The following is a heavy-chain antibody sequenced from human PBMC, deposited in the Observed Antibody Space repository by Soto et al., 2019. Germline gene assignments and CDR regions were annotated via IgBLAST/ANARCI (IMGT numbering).Heavy chain of an antibody. CDR2: VFSNDEK. J-gene: IGHJ4*02. CDR1: GFLLNNGRMG. V-gene: IGHV2-26*01. CDR3: ARIRIAAAGNYFDY. D-gene: IGHD6-13*01. Sequence: SGPTLVNPTETLTLTCSVSGFLLNNGRMGVSWIRQPPGKALEWLAHVFSNDEKSYSASLKSRVTISKDTSKSQVVLTMTNMDPVATPTYYCARIRIAAAGNYFDYWRQGPLVTVSS.